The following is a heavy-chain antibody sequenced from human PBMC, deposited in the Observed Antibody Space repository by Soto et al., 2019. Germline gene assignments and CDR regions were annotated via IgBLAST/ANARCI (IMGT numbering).Heavy chain of an antibody. CDR2: ISSSSSYI. D-gene: IGHD1-7*01. J-gene: IGHJ6*02. Sequence: GGSLRLSCAASGFTFSSYSMNWVRQAPGKGLEWVSSISSSSSYIYYADSVKGRFTISRDNAKNSLYLQMNSLRAEDTAVYYCARDQDWNYAPFYYGMDVWAKGPRSPSP. CDR1: GFTFSSYS. V-gene: IGHV3-21*01. CDR3: ARDQDWNYAPFYYGMDV.